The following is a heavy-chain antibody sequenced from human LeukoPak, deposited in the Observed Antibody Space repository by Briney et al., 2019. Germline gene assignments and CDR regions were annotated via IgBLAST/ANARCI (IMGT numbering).Heavy chain of an antibody. CDR1: GFTFSHFG. CDR3: KDAQRGFDYSNSLEH. V-gene: IGHV3-33*06. Sequence: GTSLRLSCEASGFTFSHFGMHWVRQAPGKGLEWVAVIWSDATNQYYGDSVKGRFTTSRDNFKKTVSLQMDSLRAEDTAVYYAKDAQRGFDYSNSLEHWGQGSLVTVSS. J-gene: IGHJ4*02. D-gene: IGHD4-11*01. CDR2: IWSDATNQ.